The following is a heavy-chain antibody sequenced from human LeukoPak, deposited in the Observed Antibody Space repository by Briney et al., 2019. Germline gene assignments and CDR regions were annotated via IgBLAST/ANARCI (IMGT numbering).Heavy chain of an antibody. CDR1: GYTFTSYG. J-gene: IGHJ4*02. CDR2: ISAYNGNT. D-gene: IGHD6-13*01. Sequence: ASVKVSRKASGYTFTSYGISWVRQAPGQGLEWMGWISAYNGNTNYAQKLQGRVTMTTDTSTSTAYMELRSLRYDDTAVYYCAXXXXGYGXSWYDYWGQGTLVTVSS. V-gene: IGHV1-18*01. CDR3: AXXXXGYGXSWYDY.